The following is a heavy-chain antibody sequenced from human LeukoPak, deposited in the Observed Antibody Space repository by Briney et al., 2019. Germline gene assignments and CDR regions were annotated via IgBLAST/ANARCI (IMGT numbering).Heavy chain of an antibody. V-gene: IGHV1-8*01. Sequence: ASVKVSCKASGYTFTSYDINWVRQAPGQGLEWMGWMNPNSGNTGYAQKFQGRVTMTRNTSISTAYMELSSLRSEDTAVYYCARGLMWSPSIFDPWGQGTLVTVSS. CDR1: GYTFTSYD. CDR3: ARGLMWSPSIFDP. D-gene: IGHD2-2*01. J-gene: IGHJ5*02. CDR2: MNPNSGNT.